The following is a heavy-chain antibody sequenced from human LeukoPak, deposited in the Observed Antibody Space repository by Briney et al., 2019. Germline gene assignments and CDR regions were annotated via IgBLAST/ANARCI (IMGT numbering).Heavy chain of an antibody. CDR2: IYYSGST. CDR1: GGSISSYY. CDR3: ARGSYYYDSSGYYSDYYYYGMDV. J-gene: IGHJ6*02. V-gene: IGHV4-59*01. Sequence: TSQTLSLTCTVSGGSISSYYWSWIRQPPGKGLEWIGYIYYSGSTNYNPSLKSRVTISVDTSKNQFSLKLSSVTAADTAVYYCARGSYYYDSSGYYSDYYYYGMDVWGQGTTVTVSS. D-gene: IGHD3-22*01.